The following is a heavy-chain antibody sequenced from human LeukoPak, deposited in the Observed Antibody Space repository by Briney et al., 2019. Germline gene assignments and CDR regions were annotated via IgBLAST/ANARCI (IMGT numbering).Heavy chain of an antibody. D-gene: IGHD2-15*01. CDR3: AKQLGYCSDGSCYFPY. CDR2: ISNNGGYT. Sequence: QTGGSLRLSCAASGFTFSSSAMRWVRQAPGKGLEWVSAISNNGGYTYYADSVQGRFTISRDNSKSTLCLQMNSLRAEDTAVYYCAKQLGYCSDGSCYFPYWGQGTLVTVSS. CDR1: GFTFSSSA. J-gene: IGHJ4*02. V-gene: IGHV3-23*01.